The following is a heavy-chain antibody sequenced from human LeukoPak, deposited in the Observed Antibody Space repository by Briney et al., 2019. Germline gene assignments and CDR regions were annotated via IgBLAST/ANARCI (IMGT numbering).Heavy chain of an antibody. CDR2: ISSSGST. D-gene: IGHD5-12*01. CDR1: RGSISASIRSYY. J-gene: IGHJ4*02. Sequence: SETLSLTCTVSRGSISASIRSYYWSWLRQPPGKGLEWIGYISSSGSTNDNPSLRSRVTISVDTSKNQFFLNLSSVSAADTAVFYCARVPLGYSGAYYFDYWGPGTLVTVSP. V-gene: IGHV4-4*09. CDR3: ARVPLGYSGAYYFDY.